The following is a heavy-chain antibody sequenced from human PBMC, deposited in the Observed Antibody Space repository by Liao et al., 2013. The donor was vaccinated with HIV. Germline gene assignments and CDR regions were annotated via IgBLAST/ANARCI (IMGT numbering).Heavy chain of an antibody. J-gene: IGHJ5*02. D-gene: IGHD3-3*01. V-gene: IGHV4-61*02. Sequence: VQLQASGPGLVKPSQTLSLTCTVSGGSISSGSYYWSWIRQPAGKGLEWIGRLYTSGSTNYNPSLKSRVTMSVDTSKNQFSLNLSSVTAADTAVYYCARATFYHDFWSGQSGSDWFDPWGQGTLVTVSS. CDR2: LYTSGST. CDR3: ARATFYHDFWSGQSGSDWFDP. CDR1: GGSISSGSYY.